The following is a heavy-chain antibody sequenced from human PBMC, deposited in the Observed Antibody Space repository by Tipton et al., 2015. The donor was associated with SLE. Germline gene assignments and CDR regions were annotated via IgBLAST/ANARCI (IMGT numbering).Heavy chain of an antibody. D-gene: IGHD3-10*01. V-gene: IGHV3-21*01. CDR1: GFTFSRFH. J-gene: IGHJ5*02. Sequence: SLRLSCAASGFTFSRFHMDWVRQAPGKGLEWVSSISSSSSYIYYADSVKGRFTIPRDNAKNSLYLQMNSLRAEDTAVYYCARDDYASGITWGQGTLVTVSS. CDR3: ARDDYASGIT. CDR2: ISSSSSYI.